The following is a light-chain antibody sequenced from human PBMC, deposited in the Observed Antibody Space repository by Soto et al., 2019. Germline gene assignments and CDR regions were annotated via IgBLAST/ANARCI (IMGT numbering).Light chain of an antibody. CDR3: QQYNSWT. V-gene: IGKV1-5*01. J-gene: IGKJ1*01. CDR2: DAS. CDR1: QSTSSW. Sequence: DIQMTQSPSTLSASVGDRVTITCRASQSTSSWLAWYQQKPGKAPKLLIYDASSLESGVPSRFSGSGSGTEFTLTISSLQPGDFATYYCQQYNSWTFGQGTKVDIK.